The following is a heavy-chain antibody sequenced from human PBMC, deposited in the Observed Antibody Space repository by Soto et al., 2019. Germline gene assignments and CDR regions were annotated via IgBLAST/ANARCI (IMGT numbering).Heavy chain of an antibody. CDR1: GFTFSIYA. J-gene: IGHJ5*02. V-gene: IGHV3-23*01. D-gene: IGHD6-13*01. CDR3: AKTRPAAGYSSRTWFDP. CDR2: ISGSGGST. Sequence: GRSVRVSFSASGFTFSIYAMSWCRQAPGKGLEWVSAISGSGGSTYYADSVKGRFTISRDNFKNTLYLQMNSLRAEDTAVYYCAKTRPAAGYSSRTWFDPWGQGTLVTVSS.